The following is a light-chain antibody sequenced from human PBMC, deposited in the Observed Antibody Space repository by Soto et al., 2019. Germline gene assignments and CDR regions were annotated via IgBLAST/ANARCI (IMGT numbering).Light chain of an antibody. V-gene: IGKV4-1*01. CDR3: QQHYSDPLT. CDR2: WAS. J-gene: IGKJ4*01. Sequence: DIVMTQSPDSLAVSLGERATINCKSSQSVLYSSKNKNSLDRYQQKPGQPPKLLIYWASTRESGVPDRFSGSGSGTDFTLTISSLQAEDVAVYYCQQHYSDPLTFGGGTKVEIK. CDR1: QSVLYSSKNKNS.